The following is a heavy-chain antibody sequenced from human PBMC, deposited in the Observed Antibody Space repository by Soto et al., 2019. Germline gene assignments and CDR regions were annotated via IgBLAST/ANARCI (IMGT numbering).Heavy chain of an antibody. J-gene: IGHJ4*02. CDR2: ISSSSSYI. Sequence: EVQLVESGGGLVKPGGSLRLSCAASGFTFSSYSMNWVRQAPGKGLEWVSSISSSSSYIYYADSVKGRFTISRDNAKNSLYLQMNSLRAEDTAVYYCASRFGWYYCDYWGQGTLVTVSS. V-gene: IGHV3-21*01. CDR1: GFTFSSYS. CDR3: ASRFGWYYCDY. D-gene: IGHD3-9*01.